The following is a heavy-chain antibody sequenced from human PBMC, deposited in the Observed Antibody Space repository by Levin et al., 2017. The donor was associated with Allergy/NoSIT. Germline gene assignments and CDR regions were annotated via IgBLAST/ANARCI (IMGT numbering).Heavy chain of an antibody. CDR3: AKGVDTAMVIDKFFDY. J-gene: IGHJ4*02. Sequence: GGSLRLSCAASGFTFSSYAMSWVRQAPGKGLEWVSAISGSGGSTYYADSVKGRFTISRDNSKNTLYLQMNSLRAEDTAVYYCAKGVDTAMVIDKFFDYWGQGTLVTVSS. CDR1: GFTFSSYA. D-gene: IGHD5-18*01. V-gene: IGHV3-23*01. CDR2: ISGSGGST.